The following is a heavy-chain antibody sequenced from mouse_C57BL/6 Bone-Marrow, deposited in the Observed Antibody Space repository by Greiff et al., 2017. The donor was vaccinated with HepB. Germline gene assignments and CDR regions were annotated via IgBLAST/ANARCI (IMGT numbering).Heavy chain of an antibody. CDR3: ARERDYGSSGRNFDV. D-gene: IGHD1-1*01. Sequence: EVKVVESEGGLVQPGSSMKLSCTASGFTFSDYYMAWVRQVPEKGLEWVANINYDGSSTYYLDSLKSRFIISRDNAKNILYLQMSSLKSEDTATYYCARERDYGSSGRNFDVWGTGTTVTVSS. V-gene: IGHV5-16*01. J-gene: IGHJ1*03. CDR2: INYDGSST. CDR1: GFTFSDYY.